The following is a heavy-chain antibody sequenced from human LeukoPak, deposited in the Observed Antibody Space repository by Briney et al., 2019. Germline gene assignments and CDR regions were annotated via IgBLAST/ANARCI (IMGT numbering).Heavy chain of an antibody. CDR3: ARVAATIYWYYGMDV. CDR1: GYTFTSYG. V-gene: IGHV1-18*01. D-gene: IGHD6-13*01. J-gene: IGHJ6*02. Sequence: ASVKVSCKASGYTFTSYGISWVRQAPGQGLEWMGWISAYNGNTNYAQKVQGRVTMTTDTCTSTGYMELRSLRSDDTAVYYCARVAATIYWYYGMDVWGQGTTVTVPS. CDR2: ISAYNGNT.